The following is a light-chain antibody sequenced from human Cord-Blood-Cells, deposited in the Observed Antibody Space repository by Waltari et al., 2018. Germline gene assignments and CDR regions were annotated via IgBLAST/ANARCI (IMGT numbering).Light chain of an antibody. J-gene: IGLJ2*01. V-gene: IGLV2-14*01. CDR1: SSDVGVYNY. CDR2: EVS. Sequence: QSALTQPASVSGSPGPSIPISCTGTSSDVGVYNYVSWYQQHPGKAPKLMIYEVSNRPSGVSNRFSGSKSGNTASLTISGLQAEDEADYYCSSYTSSSTLVFGGGTKLTVL. CDR3: SSYTSSSTLV.